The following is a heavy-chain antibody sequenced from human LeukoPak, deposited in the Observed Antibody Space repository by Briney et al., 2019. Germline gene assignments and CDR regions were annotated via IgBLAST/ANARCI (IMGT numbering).Heavy chain of an antibody. V-gene: IGHV5-51*01. J-gene: IGHJ4*02. CDR2: IYPGDSDT. CDR1: GYSFTSYW. Sequence: GESLKISCKGSGYSFTSYWIGWVRQMPGKGLEGMGIIYPGDSDTRYSPSFQGQVTISADKSISTAYLQWSSLKASDTAMYYCARQDWLLSHASPFDYWGQGTLVTVSS. CDR3: ARQDWLLSHASPFDY. D-gene: IGHD3-9*01.